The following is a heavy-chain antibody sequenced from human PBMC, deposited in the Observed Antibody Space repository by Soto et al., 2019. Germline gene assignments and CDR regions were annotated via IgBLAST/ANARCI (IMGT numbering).Heavy chain of an antibody. J-gene: IGHJ5*02. CDR2: INSDGSST. D-gene: IGHD3-3*01. CDR1: GFTFSSYW. Sequence: PVGSLRLSCAASGFTFSSYWMHWVRQAPGKGLVWVSRINSDGSSTSYADSVKGRFTISRDNAKNTLYLQMNSLRAEDTAVYYCARDGRDDFWSGPPGFDPWGQGTLVTVSS. CDR3: ARDGRDDFWSGPPGFDP. V-gene: IGHV3-74*01.